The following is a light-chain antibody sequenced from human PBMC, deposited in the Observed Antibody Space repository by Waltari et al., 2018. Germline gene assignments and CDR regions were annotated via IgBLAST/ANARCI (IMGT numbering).Light chain of an antibody. CDR2: YISDSDK. Sequence: QAVLTQPSSLSASPGASASLTCTFRSGINVGAYRIYWYQQKPGSPPQYLLRYISDSDKQQGSGVPSRFSGSKDPSANAGILLISGLQSDDEADYFCMIWHNNAWVFSGGTKLTVL. V-gene: IGLV5-45*02. CDR1: SGINVGAYR. CDR3: MIWHNNAWV. J-gene: IGLJ3*02.